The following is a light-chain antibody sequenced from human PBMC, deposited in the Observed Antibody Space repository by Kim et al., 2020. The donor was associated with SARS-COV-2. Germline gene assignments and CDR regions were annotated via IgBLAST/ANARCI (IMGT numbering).Light chain of an antibody. CDR3: QQYLSSRPT. CDR1: QNIGGSS. J-gene: IGKJ1*01. Sequence: EIVLTQSPGTLSLSPGERATLSCRASQNIGGSSLAWYQQRPGQAPRLLIYGASIRASAIPDRFSGSGSGTEFTLTISGLEPEDFAIFYGQQYLSSRPTFGQGTKVDIK. V-gene: IGKV3-20*01. CDR2: GAS.